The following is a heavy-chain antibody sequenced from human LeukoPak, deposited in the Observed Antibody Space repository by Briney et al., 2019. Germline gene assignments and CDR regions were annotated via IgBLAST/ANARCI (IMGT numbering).Heavy chain of an antibody. D-gene: IGHD3-22*01. J-gene: IGHJ4*02. Sequence: ASVKVSCKVSGYTLTELSMHWVRQAPGKGLEWMGGFDPEDGETIYAQKFQGRVTMTEDTSTDTAYMELSSLRSEDTAVYYCATGGRGLLPFDYWGQGTLVTVSS. CDR1: GYTLTELS. CDR3: ATGGRGLLPFDY. CDR2: FDPEDGET. V-gene: IGHV1-24*01.